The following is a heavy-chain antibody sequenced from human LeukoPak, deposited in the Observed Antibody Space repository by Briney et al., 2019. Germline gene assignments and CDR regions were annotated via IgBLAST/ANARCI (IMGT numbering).Heavy chain of an antibody. Sequence: SETLSLTCAVYGGSFSGYYWSWIRQPPGKGLEWIGEINHSGSTNYNPSLKSRVTISVDTSKNQFSLKLSSVTAADTAVYYCARGHSSSGFPFDYWGQGTLVTVSS. CDR3: ARGHSSSGFPFDY. J-gene: IGHJ4*02. V-gene: IGHV4-34*01. D-gene: IGHD6-13*01. CDR1: GGSFSGYY. CDR2: INHSGST.